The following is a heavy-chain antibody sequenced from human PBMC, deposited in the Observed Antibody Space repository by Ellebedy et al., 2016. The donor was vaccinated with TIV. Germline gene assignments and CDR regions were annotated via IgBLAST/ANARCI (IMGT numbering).Heavy chain of an antibody. J-gene: IGHJ4*02. CDR3: AKGTSSGFNYDRVGPEY. CDR1: GFTFSSFA. CDR2: ISGGGDST. D-gene: IGHD3-22*01. Sequence: GESLKISCAASGFTFSSFAMHWVRQAPGKGLEWLSAISGGGDSTYHADSVKGRFTITRDNSKNTLYLQMDRLRAEDTAVYYCAKGTSSGFNYDRVGPEYWGQGTLVTVSS. V-gene: IGHV3-23*01.